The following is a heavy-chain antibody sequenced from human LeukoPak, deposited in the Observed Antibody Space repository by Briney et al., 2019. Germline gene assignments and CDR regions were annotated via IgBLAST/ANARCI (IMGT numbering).Heavy chain of an antibody. CDR1: GFTLSSYA. CDR2: ISSGSGYI. V-gene: IGHV3-21*01. J-gene: IGHJ4*02. CDR3: ARDSGSYYAFDY. Sequence: GGSLRLSCAASGFTLSSYAMSWVRQAPGKGLEWVSSISSGSGYIYYADSVKGRFTISRDNAKNSLYLQMNSLRAEDTAVYYCARDSGSYYAFDYWGQGTLVTVSS. D-gene: IGHD1-26*01.